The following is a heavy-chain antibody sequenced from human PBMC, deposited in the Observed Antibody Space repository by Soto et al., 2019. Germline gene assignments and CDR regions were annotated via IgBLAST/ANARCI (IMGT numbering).Heavy chain of an antibody. CDR1: GGSISSSDFY. V-gene: IGHV4-39*01. CDR2: MYYSGTT. Sequence: TSETLSHTCTFSGGSISSSDFYLGWLRQTPGKGLEFIGSMYYSGTTYYNPSLKSRVTISVDTSKNQFTLKLISVTAADTAVYYCAVVDSTGNWFDPWGEGALVTVSS. CDR3: AVVDSTGNWFDP. D-gene: IGHD6-25*01. J-gene: IGHJ5*02.